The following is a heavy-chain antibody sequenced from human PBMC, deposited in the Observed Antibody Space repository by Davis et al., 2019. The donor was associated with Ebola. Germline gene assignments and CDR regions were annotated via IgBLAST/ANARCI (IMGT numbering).Heavy chain of an antibody. CDR2: ISAYNGNT. CDR3: ARDRGGDYSFDY. CDR1: GYTFTGYY. D-gene: IGHD3-10*01. Sequence: AASVKVSCKASGYTFTGYYMHWVRQAPGQGLEWMGWISAYNGNTNYAQMLQGRVTMTTDTSTSTAYMELRSLRSDDTAVYYCARDRGGDYSFDYWGQGTLVTVSS. J-gene: IGHJ4*02. V-gene: IGHV1-18*04.